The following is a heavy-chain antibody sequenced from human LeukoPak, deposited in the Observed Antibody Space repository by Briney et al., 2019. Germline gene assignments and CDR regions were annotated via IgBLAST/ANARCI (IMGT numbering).Heavy chain of an antibody. Sequence: PGGSLRLSCEASGFTFSSYWMSWVRQAPGKGLEWVANIKTDGSEKYYVDSVKGRFTISRDNAKNSLYLQMNSLRAEDTAVYYCARGNLWYWGQGILVTVSS. D-gene: IGHD2/OR15-2a*01. CDR1: GFTFSSYW. V-gene: IGHV3-7*03. CDR2: IKTDGSEK. CDR3: ARGNLWY. J-gene: IGHJ4*02.